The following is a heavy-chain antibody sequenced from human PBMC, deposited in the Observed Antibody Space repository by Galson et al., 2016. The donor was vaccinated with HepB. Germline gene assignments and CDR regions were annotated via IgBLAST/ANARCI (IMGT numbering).Heavy chain of an antibody. CDR3: ARDTPEQLHYAV. V-gene: IGHV1-69*13. CDR2: IIPIFGTP. J-gene: IGHJ4*02. Sequence: SVKVSCKASGGTFSSSAISWVRQAPGQGLEWMGGIIPIFGTPNYAQKFQGKVTITADESTSTAYMELSSLRSEDTAVYYCARDTPEQLHYAVWGQGTLVTVSS. D-gene: IGHD6-13*01. CDR1: GGTFSSSA.